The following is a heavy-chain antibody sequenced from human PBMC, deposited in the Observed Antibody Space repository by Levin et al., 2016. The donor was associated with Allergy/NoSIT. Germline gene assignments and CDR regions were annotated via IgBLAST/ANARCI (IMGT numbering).Heavy chain of an antibody. D-gene: IGHD6-13*01. CDR3: AKETIAALGTADY. Sequence: GESLKISCAASGFTFSTNAMSWVRQAPGKGLEWVSAISGSGDNTYYAGSVKGRFTISRDNSKNTLYLQMSSLRAEDTAVYYCAKETIAALGTADYWGQGTLVTVSS. CDR1: GFTFSTNA. V-gene: IGHV3-23*01. J-gene: IGHJ4*02. CDR2: ISGSGDNT.